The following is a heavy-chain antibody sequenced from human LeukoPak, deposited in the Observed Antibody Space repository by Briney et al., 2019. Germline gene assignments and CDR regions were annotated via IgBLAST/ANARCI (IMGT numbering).Heavy chain of an antibody. CDR2: IYHSGST. J-gene: IGHJ4*02. D-gene: IGHD5-24*01. CDR3: AREGGQRWLQLRGYYFDY. V-gene: IGHV4-38-2*02. CDR1: GYSISSGYY. Sequence: SETLSLTCTVSGYSISSGYYWGWIRQPPGKGLEWIGSIYHSGSTYYNPSLKSRVTISVDTSKNQFSLKLSSVTAADTAVYYCAREGGQRWLQLRGYYFDYWGQGTLVTVSS.